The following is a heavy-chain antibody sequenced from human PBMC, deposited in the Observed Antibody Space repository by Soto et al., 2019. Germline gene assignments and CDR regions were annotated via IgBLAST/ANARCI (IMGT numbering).Heavy chain of an antibody. CDR2: ITGSGGST. Sequence: GGSLRLSCAASGFTFSSYAMSWVRQAPGKGLEWVSAITGSGGSTYYADSVKGRFTISRDNSKNTLYLQMNSLRAEDTAVYYCGRDEVYYDSSGYQLGYWGQGALVSVAS. J-gene: IGHJ4*02. V-gene: IGHV3-23*01. CDR3: GRDEVYYDSSGYQLGY. CDR1: GFTFSSYA. D-gene: IGHD3-22*01.